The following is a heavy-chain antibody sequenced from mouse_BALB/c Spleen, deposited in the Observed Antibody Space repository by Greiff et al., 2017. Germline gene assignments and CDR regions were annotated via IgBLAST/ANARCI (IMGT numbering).Heavy chain of an antibody. CDR1: GYAFTNYL. D-gene: IGHD2-4*01. V-gene: IGHV1-54*01. CDR3: ARYDYGVDY. Sequence: QVQLKESGAELVRPGTSVKVSCKASGYAFTNYLIEWVKQRPGQGLEWIGVINPGSGGTNYNEKFKGKATLTADKSSSTAYMQLSSLTSDDSAVYFCARYDYGVDYWGQGTSVTVSS. CDR2: INPGSGGT. J-gene: IGHJ4*01.